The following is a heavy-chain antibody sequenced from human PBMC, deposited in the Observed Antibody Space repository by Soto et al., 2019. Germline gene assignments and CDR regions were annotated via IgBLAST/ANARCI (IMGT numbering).Heavy chain of an antibody. CDR2: IYYSGST. J-gene: IGHJ5*02. CDR3: AKDLWTGGNWFEP. Sequence: SDTLSLTCTFSVVSISSFYWGCIRHPPGKGLEWIGYIYYSGSTNYNPSLKSRVTISVDTSKNQFSLKLSSVTAADTAVYYCAKDLWTGGNWFEPWGQGTLVNVSS. CDR1: VVSISSFY. D-gene: IGHD3-3*01. V-gene: IGHV4-59*01.